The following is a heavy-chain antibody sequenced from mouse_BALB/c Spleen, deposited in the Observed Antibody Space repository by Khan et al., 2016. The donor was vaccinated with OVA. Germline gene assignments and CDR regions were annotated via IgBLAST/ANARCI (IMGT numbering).Heavy chain of an antibody. CDR2: ISYSGNT. CDR1: GYSITSDYA. CDR3: SRVYGGDFDY. J-gene: IGHJ2*01. D-gene: IGHD1-1*01. V-gene: IGHV3-2*02. Sequence: QLEESGPGLVKPSQSLFLTCTVTGYSITSDYAWNWIRQFPGNKLEWMGFISYSGNTNYNPSLKSRISITRDTSKNQLFLQLNSVTSEDTATYFCSRVYGGDFDYWGQGTTLTVSS.